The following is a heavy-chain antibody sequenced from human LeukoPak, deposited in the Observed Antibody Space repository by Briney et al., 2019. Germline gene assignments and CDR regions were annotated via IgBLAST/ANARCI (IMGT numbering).Heavy chain of an antibody. CDR3: ARDFEIAVAGTWDY. J-gene: IGHJ4*02. D-gene: IGHD6-19*01. CDR1: GYTFTSYG. V-gene: IGHV1-18*01. CDR2: ISAYNGNT. Sequence: ASVTVSCKASGYTFTSYGISWVRQAPGQGLEWMGWISAYNGNTNYAQKLQGRVTMTTDTSTSTAYMELRSLRSDDTAVYYCARDFEIAVAGTWDYWGQGTLVTVSS.